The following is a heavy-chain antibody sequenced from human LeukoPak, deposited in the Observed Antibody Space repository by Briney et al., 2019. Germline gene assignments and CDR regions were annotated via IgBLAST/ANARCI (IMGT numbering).Heavy chain of an antibody. J-gene: IGHJ6*02. Sequence: GGSLRLSCAASEFTFSSYWMSWVRQAPGKGLEWVANIKQDGSEKYYVDSVKGRFTISRDNAKNSLYLQMNSLRAEDTAVYYCTRDYSGSRNFYYYYGMHVWGQGTTVTVSS. CDR2: IKQDGSEK. CDR3: TRDYSGSRNFYYYYGMHV. V-gene: IGHV3-7*01. CDR1: EFTFSSYW. D-gene: IGHD3-10*01.